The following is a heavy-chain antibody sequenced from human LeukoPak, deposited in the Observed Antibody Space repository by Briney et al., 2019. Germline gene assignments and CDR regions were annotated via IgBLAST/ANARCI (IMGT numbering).Heavy chain of an antibody. D-gene: IGHD3-10*01. V-gene: IGHV4-34*01. Sequence: SETQSLTYAVYGGSFSGYYWSWIRQPPGKGLEWIGEINHSGSTNYNPSLKSRVTISVDTSKNQFSLKLSSVTAADTAVYYCARERGITMVRGVKGAPGYGMDVWGQGTTVSVSS. CDR1: GGSFSGYY. CDR3: ARERGITMVRGVKGAPGYGMDV. J-gene: IGHJ6*02. CDR2: INHSGST.